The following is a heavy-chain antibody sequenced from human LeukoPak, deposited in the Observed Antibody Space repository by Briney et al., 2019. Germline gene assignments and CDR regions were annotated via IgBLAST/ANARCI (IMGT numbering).Heavy chain of an antibody. V-gene: IGHV1-2*02. CDR3: AREGFSGSYRLFDY. J-gene: IGHJ4*02. D-gene: IGHD3-16*02. CDR2: INPNSGGT. CDR1: GYTFTGYY. Sequence: ASVTVSCKASGYTFTGYYMHWVRQAPGQGLEWMGWINPNSGGTNYAQKFQGRVTMTRDTSISTAYMELSRLRSDDTAVYYCAREGFSGSYRLFDYWGQGTLVTVSS.